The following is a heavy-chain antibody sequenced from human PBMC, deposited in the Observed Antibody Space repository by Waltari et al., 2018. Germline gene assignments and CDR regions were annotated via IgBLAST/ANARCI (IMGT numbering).Heavy chain of an antibody. CDR1: GATFRGVA. V-gene: IGHV1-69*10. D-gene: IGHD1-26*01. CDR3: ARWDEAVGAFDI. Sequence: QVQLVQSGAEVTKPGSSVKFSCKASGATFRGVAISWVRQAPGQGLEWMGGIIPILGIANYAQKFQGRVTITADKSTSTAYMELSSLRSEDTAVYYCARWDEAVGAFDIWGQGTMVTVSS. CDR2: IIPILGIA. J-gene: IGHJ3*02.